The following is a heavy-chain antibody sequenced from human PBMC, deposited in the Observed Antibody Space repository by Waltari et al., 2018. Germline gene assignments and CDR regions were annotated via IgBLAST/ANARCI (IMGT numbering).Heavy chain of an antibody. CDR2: ISYNARNI. D-gene: IGHD3-22*01. CDR1: EFTFSCSA. V-gene: IGHV3-30*04. Sequence: QVQLVASGGGVVQPGRSLRLSCEASEFTFSCSAMPWFRQAPGKGLEWVAVISYNARNIYYVDSVKGRFTISRDNSKKTLYLQMNSLRAEDTAVYYCARDYCDRTNCHGMDVWGQGTTVTVSS. CDR3: ARDYCDRTNCHGMDV. J-gene: IGHJ6*02.